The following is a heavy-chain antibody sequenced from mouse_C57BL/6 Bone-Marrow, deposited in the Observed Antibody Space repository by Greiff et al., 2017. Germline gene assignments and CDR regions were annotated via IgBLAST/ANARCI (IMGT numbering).Heavy chain of an antibody. Sequence: QVQLQQPGAELVMPGASVTLSCKASGYTFTSYWMHWVKQRPGQGLEWIGEIDPSASYTNYNQKFKGKSTLTVDNYSSTAYMQLSSLTSEDTAVYDCALYYSNVDYWGQGTTLTVSS. CDR2: IDPSASYT. CDR1: GYTFTSYW. J-gene: IGHJ2*01. V-gene: IGHV1-69*01. D-gene: IGHD2-5*01. CDR3: ALYYSNVDY.